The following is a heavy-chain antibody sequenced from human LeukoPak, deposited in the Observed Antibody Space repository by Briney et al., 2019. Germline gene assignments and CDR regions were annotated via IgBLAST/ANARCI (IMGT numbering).Heavy chain of an antibody. Sequence: PGGSLRLSCVASGFTFSSYGMSWVRQAPGKGLEWVSAISSSGTYYGDSVKGRFIVSRDNSKNTLYLQMDSLRAEDTAVYYCAKDRSPFDYWGQGTLVTVSS. CDR3: AKDRSPFDY. CDR1: GFTFSSYG. J-gene: IGHJ4*02. V-gene: IGHV3-23*01. CDR2: ISSSGT.